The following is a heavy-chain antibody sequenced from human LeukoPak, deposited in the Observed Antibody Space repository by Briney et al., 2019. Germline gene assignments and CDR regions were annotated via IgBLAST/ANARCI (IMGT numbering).Heavy chain of an antibody. D-gene: IGHD4-17*01. J-gene: IGHJ3*02. V-gene: IGHV1-18*01. CDR3: ARDFYSHDYGETNDAFDI. Sequence: ASVKVSCKASGYTFTSYGISWVRQAPGQGLEWMGWISAYNGNTNYAQKLQGRVTMTTDTSTSTAYMELRSLRSDDTAVYYSARDFYSHDYGETNDAFDIWGQGTMVTVSS. CDR2: ISAYNGNT. CDR1: GYTFTSYG.